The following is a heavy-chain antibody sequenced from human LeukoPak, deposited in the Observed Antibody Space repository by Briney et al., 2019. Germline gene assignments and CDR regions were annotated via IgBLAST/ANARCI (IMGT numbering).Heavy chain of an antibody. D-gene: IGHD3-10*01. V-gene: IGHV1-24*01. CDR1: GYTLTELS. CDR2: FDPEDGET. J-gene: IGHJ4*02. CDR3: ARDLLLTRSRITMVQGYFDY. Sequence: GASVKVSCKVSGYTLTELSMHWVRQAPGKGLEWMGGFDPEDGETIYAQKSQGRVTMTTDTSTSTAYMELRSLRSDDTAVYYCARDLLLTRSRITMVQGYFDYWGQGTLVTVSS.